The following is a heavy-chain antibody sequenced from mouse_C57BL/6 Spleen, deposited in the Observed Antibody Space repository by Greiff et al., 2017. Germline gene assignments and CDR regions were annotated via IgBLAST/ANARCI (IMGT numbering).Heavy chain of an antibody. Sequence: VQLQQSVAELVRPGASVKLSCTASGFNIKNTYMHWVKQRPEQGLEWIGRIDPANGNTKYAPKFQGKATITADTSSNTAYLQLSSLTSADTAIYYCASPPSFYYGSSYAMDYWGQGTSVTVSS. V-gene: IGHV14-3*01. CDR1: GFNIKNTY. CDR2: IDPANGNT. D-gene: IGHD1-1*01. J-gene: IGHJ4*01. CDR3: ASPPSFYYGSSYAMDY.